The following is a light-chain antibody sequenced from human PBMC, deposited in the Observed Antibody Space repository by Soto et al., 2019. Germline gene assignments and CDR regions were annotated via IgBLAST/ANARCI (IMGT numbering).Light chain of an antibody. CDR3: QHYNKWLIT. J-gene: IGKJ5*01. CDR2: GAS. V-gene: IGKV3-15*01. CDR1: QRVSSH. Sequence: EIVMTQSPATLSVSPGERATISWRASQRVSSHLAWYQQKPGQAPRLLIYGASTRGTGIPARFSGSGSGTEVTLTISSLQSEDFAVYYCQHYNKWLITFGQGTSLEIK.